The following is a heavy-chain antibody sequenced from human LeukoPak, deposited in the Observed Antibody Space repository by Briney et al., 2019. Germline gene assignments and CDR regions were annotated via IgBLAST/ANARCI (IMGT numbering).Heavy chain of an antibody. V-gene: IGHV3-7*01. CDR3: ARDNGVVHGVYYMDV. D-gene: IGHD3-3*01. CDR1: GFTFSNYW. Sequence: GGSLRLSCAASGFTFSNYWMTWVRQAPGKGLEWVADIKQDGSEKLYVKSVRGRFTISRDNSKMSLFLQMNSLRAEDTAVYYCARDNGVVHGVYYMDVWGRGTTVTVS. CDR2: IKQDGSEK. J-gene: IGHJ6*03.